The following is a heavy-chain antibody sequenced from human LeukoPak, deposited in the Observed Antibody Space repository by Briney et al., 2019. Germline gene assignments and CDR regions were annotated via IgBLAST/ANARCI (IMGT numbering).Heavy chain of an antibody. CDR3: ANGESEEYYDFWSGPDY. J-gene: IGHJ4*02. CDR1: GFTFSSYG. D-gene: IGHD3-3*01. V-gene: IGHV3-30*02. Sequence: GGSLRLSCAASGFTFSSYGMHWVRQAPGKGLEWVAFIRYDGSNKYYADSVKGRFTISRDNSKNTLYLQMNSLRAEDMAVYYCANGESEEYYDFWSGPDYWGQGPLITVSS. CDR2: IRYDGSNK.